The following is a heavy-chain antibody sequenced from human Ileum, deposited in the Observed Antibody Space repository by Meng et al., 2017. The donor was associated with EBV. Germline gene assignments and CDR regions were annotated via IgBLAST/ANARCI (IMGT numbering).Heavy chain of an antibody. CDR2: VYHRGDT. V-gene: IGHV4-4*02. D-gene: IGHD1-7*01. Sequence: QVQVHAPGPCLVKPSVTLSVTCAVPGDSISSDMWWSWSRQPLGKGLEWIGEVYHRGDTNYNPSLKSRVDISVDQSKNQFYLSLFSVTAADTAVYYCGRDQGRELINHWGQGTLVTVSS. J-gene: IGHJ4*02. CDR3: GRDQGRELINH. CDR1: GDSISSDMW.